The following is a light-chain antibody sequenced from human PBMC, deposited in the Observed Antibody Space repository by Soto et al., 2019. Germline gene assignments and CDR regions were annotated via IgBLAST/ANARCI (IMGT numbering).Light chain of an antibody. J-gene: IGLJ2*01. CDR1: SSDVGGYNY. Sequence: QSALTQPPSASGSPGQSVAISCTGTSSDVGGYNYVSWYQQHPGKAPKLMIYEVNKRPSGVPDRFSGSKSGNTASLTVSGLQAEDEADYYCQSYDSGLSASVFGGGTKLTVL. CDR3: QSYDSGLSASV. CDR2: EVN. V-gene: IGLV2-8*01.